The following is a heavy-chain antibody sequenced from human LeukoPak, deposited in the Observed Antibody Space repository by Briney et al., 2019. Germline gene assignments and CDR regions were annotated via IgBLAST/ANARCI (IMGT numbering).Heavy chain of an antibody. CDR1: GYTFTSYG. V-gene: IGHV1-18*01. D-gene: IGHD6-13*01. CDR3: ARDSRGSSWTLYYYHMDV. Sequence: GASVKVSCKASGYTFTSYGISWVRQAPGQGLEWMGWISAYNGNTNYAQKLQGRVTMTTDTSTSTAYMELRSLRSDDTAVYYCARDSRGSSWTLYYYHMDVWGKGTTVTVSS. CDR2: ISAYNGNT. J-gene: IGHJ6*03.